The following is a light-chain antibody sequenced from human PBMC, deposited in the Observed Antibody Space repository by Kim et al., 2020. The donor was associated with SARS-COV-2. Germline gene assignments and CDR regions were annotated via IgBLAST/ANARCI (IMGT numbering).Light chain of an antibody. J-gene: IGLJ2*01. V-gene: IGLV3-19*01. CDR3: NSRDSSGNVV. CDR1: SLRSDY. CDR2: GKN. Sequence: SSELTQDPAVSVALGQTVRITCQGDSLRSDYASWYQQKPGQAPVLVIYGKNNRPSGIPDRFSGSSSGNTASLTITGAQAEDEADYYCNSRDSSGNVVFCG.